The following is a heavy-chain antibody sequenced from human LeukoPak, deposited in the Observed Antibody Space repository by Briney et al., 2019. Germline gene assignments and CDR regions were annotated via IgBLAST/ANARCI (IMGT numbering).Heavy chain of an antibody. CDR1: GFTFSSYA. CDR2: SYSGGTT. D-gene: IGHD3-10*01. Sequence: GGSLRLSCAASGFTFSSYAMSWVRQAPGKGLEWVSVSYSGGTTYYADSVKGRFTISRDNSKNTLYLQMISLRAEDTAAYYCARSAMVRGVVLGRNAFDIWGQGTMVTVSS. J-gene: IGHJ3*02. V-gene: IGHV3-53*01. CDR3: ARSAMVRGVVLGRNAFDI.